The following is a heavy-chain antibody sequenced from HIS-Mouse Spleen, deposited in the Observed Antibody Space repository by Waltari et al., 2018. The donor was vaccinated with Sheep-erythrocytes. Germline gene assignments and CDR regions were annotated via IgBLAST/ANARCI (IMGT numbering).Heavy chain of an antibody. CDR2: IYYSGNT. J-gene: IGHJ4*02. D-gene: IGHD3-3*01. CDR3: ATLSPYYDFWSGPSDY. Sequence: QLQLQESGPGLVKPSETLSLTCTVSGGSISSSSYYWGWIRQPPGKGLEWIGSIYYSGNTYYTPSLTSRVTISVDTSKNQFSLQLSSVTAADTAVYYCATLSPYYDFWSGPSDYWGQGTLVTVSS. V-gene: IGHV4-39*07. CDR1: GGSISSSSYY.